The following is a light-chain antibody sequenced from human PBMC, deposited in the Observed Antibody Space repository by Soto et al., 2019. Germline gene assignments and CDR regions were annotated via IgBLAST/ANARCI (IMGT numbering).Light chain of an antibody. J-gene: IGLJ7*01. Sequence: QSVLTQPPSASGTPGQRVTISCSGSSSNIGSNYVYWYQQLPGTAPKLLIYRNNQRPSGVPDRFSGSKSGTSASLAISGLRSEDDADYYCAAWDDSLRGAVFGGGTKLTVL. CDR2: RNN. CDR3: AAWDDSLRGAV. CDR1: SSNIGSNY. V-gene: IGLV1-47*01.